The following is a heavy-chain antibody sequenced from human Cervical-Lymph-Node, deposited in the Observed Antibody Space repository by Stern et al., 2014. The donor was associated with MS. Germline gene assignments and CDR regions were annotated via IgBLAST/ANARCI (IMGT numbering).Heavy chain of an antibody. J-gene: IGHJ4*01. V-gene: IGHV4-59*13. CDR1: GGPIPIYS. CDR2: IYYSGST. D-gene: IGHD2/OR15-2a*01. Sequence: QVQLQESGPGLVKPSETLSLPCTAPGGPIPIYSWSWIRQPPGKGLEWIGYIYYSGSTNYNPSLKSRVTISVDTSKNQFSLKLSSVTAADTAVYYCARDKGMFFLWGQGTLVTVSS. CDR3: ARDKGMFFL.